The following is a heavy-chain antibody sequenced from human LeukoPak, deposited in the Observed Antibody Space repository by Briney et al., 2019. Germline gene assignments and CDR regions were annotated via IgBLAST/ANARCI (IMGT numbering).Heavy chain of an antibody. CDR1: GGSFSGYY. J-gene: IGHJ6*02. V-gene: IGHV4-34*01. CDR2: INHGGST. CDR3: ARVAYPPTRLHNYYYYGMDV. Sequence: SETLSLTCAVYGGSFSGYYWSWIRQPPGKGLEWIGEINHGGSTNYNPSLKSRVTISVDTSKNQFSLKLSSVTAADTAVYYCARVAYPPTRLHNYYYYGMDVWGQGTTVTVSS. D-gene: IGHD2-21*01.